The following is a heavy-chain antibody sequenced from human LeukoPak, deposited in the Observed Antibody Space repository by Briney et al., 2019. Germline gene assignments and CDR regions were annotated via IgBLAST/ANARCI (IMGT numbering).Heavy chain of an antibody. CDR1: GYTFTSYD. CDR3: ARSVSTVVSPFGLDY. CDR2: MNPNSGNT. V-gene: IGHV1-8*01. D-gene: IGHD4-23*01. Sequence: ASVKVSCKASGYTFTSYDINWVRQATGQGLEWMGWMNPNSGNTGYAQKFQGRVIMSRNTSISTAYMELSSLGSEDTAVYYCARSVSTVVSPFGLDYWGQGTLVTVSS. J-gene: IGHJ4*02.